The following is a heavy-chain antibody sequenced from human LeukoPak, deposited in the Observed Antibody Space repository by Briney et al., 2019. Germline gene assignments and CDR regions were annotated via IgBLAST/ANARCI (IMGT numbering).Heavy chain of an antibody. CDR2: IRGDGSSK. V-gene: IGHV3-30*02. CDR1: GFTFSSYA. Sequence: GGSLRLSCAASGFTFSSYAMHWVRQAPGKGLEWVSVIRGDGSSKYYADSVKGRFTISRDNSKNTLYLQMNSLRAEDTAVYYCAKGTSMVRGDLFDYWGQGTLVTVSS. J-gene: IGHJ4*02. D-gene: IGHD3-10*01. CDR3: AKGTSMVRGDLFDY.